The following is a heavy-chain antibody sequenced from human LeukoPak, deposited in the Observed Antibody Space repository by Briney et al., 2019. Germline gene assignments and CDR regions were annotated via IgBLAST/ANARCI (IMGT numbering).Heavy chain of an antibody. D-gene: IGHD6-19*01. CDR2: ISSSGSTI. Sequence: PGGSLRLPCAASGFTFSDYYMSWIRQAPGKGLEWASYISSSGSTIYYADSVKGRFTISRDNAKNSLYLQMNSLRAEDTAVYYCARQWLAPDAFDIWGQGTMVTVSS. J-gene: IGHJ3*02. CDR3: ARQWLAPDAFDI. V-gene: IGHV3-11*01. CDR1: GFTFSDYY.